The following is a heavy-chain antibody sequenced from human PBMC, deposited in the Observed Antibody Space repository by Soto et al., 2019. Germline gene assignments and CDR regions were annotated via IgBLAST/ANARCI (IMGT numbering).Heavy chain of an antibody. CDR2: INSDGSST. V-gene: IGHV3-74*01. D-gene: IGHD2-15*01. CDR3: ARDRATLDGFDI. J-gene: IGHJ3*02. CDR1: GFTFSSYW. Sequence: GGSLRLSCAASGFTFSSYWMHWVRQAPGKGLVWVSRINSDGSSTSYADSVKGRFTISRDNSKNTLYLQMNSLRAEDTAVYYCARDRATLDGFDIWGQGTMVTVSS.